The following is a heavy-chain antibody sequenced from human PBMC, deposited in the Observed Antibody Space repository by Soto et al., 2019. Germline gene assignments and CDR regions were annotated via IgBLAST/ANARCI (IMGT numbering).Heavy chain of an antibody. J-gene: IGHJ5*02. CDR3: GRVGPPAAP. CDR2: INAGNGNT. CDR1: GYTFTSYA. V-gene: IGHV1-3*01. D-gene: IGHD3-16*01. Sequence: ASSEGLCKASGYTFTSYARHWVRQAPGQRLEWMGWINAGNGNTKYSQKFQGRVTITRDTSASTAYMELSSLRSEDTAVYYCGRVGPPAAPGGQGTLVTVSS.